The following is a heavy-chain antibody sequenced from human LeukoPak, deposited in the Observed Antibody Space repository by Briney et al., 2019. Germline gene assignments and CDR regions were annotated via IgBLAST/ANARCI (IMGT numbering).Heavy chain of an antibody. CDR2: ISSSGSTI. Sequence: RTGGSLRLSCAASGFTSSSYEMNWVRQAPGKGLEWVSYISSSGSTIYYADSVKGRFTISRDNAKNSLYLQMNSLRAEDTAVYYCARDGGGGDYDSSGHQGYWGQGTLVTVSS. CDR1: GFTSSSYE. V-gene: IGHV3-48*03. D-gene: IGHD3-22*01. J-gene: IGHJ4*02. CDR3: ARDGGGGDYDSSGHQGY.